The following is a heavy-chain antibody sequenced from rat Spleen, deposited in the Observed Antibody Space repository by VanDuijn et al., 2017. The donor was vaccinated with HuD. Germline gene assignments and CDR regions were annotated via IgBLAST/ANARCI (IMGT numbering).Heavy chain of an antibody. D-gene: IGHD1-2*01. CDR2: ISYDGSST. J-gene: IGHJ4*01. V-gene: IGHV5-29*01. CDR1: GFTFSDYY. CDR3: ARHGLIAATVMDA. Sequence: EVQLAESGGGLVQPGRSLKLSCAASGFTFSDYYMAWVRQAPTKGLEWVATISYDGSSTYYRDSVKGRFTISRDNAKSTLYLQMDSLRSEDTATYYCARHGLIAATVMDAWGQGASVTVSS.